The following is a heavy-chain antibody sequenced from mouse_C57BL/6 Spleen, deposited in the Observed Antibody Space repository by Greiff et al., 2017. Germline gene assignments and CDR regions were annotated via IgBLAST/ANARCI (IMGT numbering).Heavy chain of an antibody. CDR1: GFTFSSYA. CDR3: TRAAQATLGY. Sequence: EVMLVEPGAGFVKPGGSLKLSCAASGFTFSSYAMSWVRQTPEKRLEWVAYISSGGDYIYYVDTVKGRFTLSRDNARNTLYLQMSSLKSEDTAMFYSTRAAQATLGYWGQGTTLTVSS. J-gene: IGHJ2*01. D-gene: IGHD3-2*02. CDR2: ISSGGDYI. V-gene: IGHV5-9-1*02.